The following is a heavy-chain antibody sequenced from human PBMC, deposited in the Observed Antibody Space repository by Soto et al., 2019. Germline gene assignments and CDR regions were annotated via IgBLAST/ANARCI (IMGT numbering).Heavy chain of an antibody. CDR1: GFTFSKYD. CDR3: ARPAGACEYWYFGL. J-gene: IGHJ2*01. CDR2: IWYDGSHK. V-gene: IGHV3-33*03. Sequence: PVGSLRLSCTTSGFTFSKYDIHWVRQAPGKGLEWVADIWYDGSHKYFSDSVKGRFTISRDNSNNTVYLQMNSLRAEDTAVYYWARPAGACEYWYFGLWGRGTLVTVSS.